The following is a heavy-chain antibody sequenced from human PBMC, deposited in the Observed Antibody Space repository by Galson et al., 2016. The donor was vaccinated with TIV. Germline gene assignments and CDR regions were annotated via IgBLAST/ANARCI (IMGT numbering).Heavy chain of an antibody. CDR2: IKQDGRET. Sequence: SLRLSCAAYGLTFSSYWLFWVRQAPGKGLEWVANIKQDGRETHYVVSVKGRFTISRDNAENSLYLQMNTLRAEDTAVYYCARDRGIDFWKGFDDWGQGTLVTVSS. D-gene: IGHD3-3*01. J-gene: IGHJ4*02. V-gene: IGHV3-7*01. CDR3: ARDRGIDFWKGFDD. CDR1: GLTFSSYW.